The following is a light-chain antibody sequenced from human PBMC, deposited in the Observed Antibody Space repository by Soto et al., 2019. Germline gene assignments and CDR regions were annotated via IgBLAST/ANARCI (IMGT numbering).Light chain of an antibody. J-gene: IGKJ2*01. Sequence: DIQMTQSPSTLSASVGDRVSITCRASQSLNSWLAWYQQKPGKAPKLLIYKTSTLESGVPSRFSGSGSGTEFTLTLSNLQPADFATYYCQQYNTYSFGQGTKLEIK. V-gene: IGKV1-5*03. CDR2: KTS. CDR1: QSLNSW. CDR3: QQYNTYS.